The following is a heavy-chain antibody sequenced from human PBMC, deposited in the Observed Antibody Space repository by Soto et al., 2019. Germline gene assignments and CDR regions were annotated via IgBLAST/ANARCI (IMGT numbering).Heavy chain of an antibody. D-gene: IGHD2-21*01. CDR1: GFTFSSYG. CDR2: IWYDGSNK. J-gene: IGHJ1*01. CDR3: ARHSGDFQH. V-gene: IGHV3-33*01. Sequence: QVQLVESGGGVVQPGRSLRLSCAASGFTFSSYGMHWVRQAPGKGLEWVAVIWYDGSNKYYADSVKGRFTISRDNSKNTLYLQMNSLRAEDTAVYYCARHSGDFQHWGQGTLVTVSS.